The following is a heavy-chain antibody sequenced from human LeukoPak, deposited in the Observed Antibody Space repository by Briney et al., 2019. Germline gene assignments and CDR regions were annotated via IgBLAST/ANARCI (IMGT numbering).Heavy chain of an antibody. V-gene: IGHV1-46*01. CDR2: INPSGGST. Sequence: ASVKVSCKASGYTFTSYYMHWMLQAPGQGLEWMGIINPSGGSTSYAQKFQGRVTMTRDTSTSTVYMELSSLRSEDTAVYYCARDSDYYDSSGYLPQYYFDYWGQGTLVTVSS. J-gene: IGHJ4*02. D-gene: IGHD3-22*01. CDR3: ARDSDYYDSSGYLPQYYFDY. CDR1: GYTFTSYY.